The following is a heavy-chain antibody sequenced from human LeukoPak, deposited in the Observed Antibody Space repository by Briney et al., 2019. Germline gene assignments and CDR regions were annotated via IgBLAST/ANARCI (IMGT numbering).Heavy chain of an antibody. CDR3: TTSPVPGIDY. J-gene: IGHJ4*02. V-gene: IGHV3-15*01. D-gene: IGHD4-17*01. Sequence: GGSLRLSCAASGFTFTSAWMTWVRQAPGKGLEWVGRIKSKTHGGTTDYAAPVNGRFTISRDDSKNTVLLQMNNLKTEDTAVYYCTTSPVPGIDYWGQGTLVTVSS. CDR1: GFTFTSAW. CDR2: IKSKTHGGTT.